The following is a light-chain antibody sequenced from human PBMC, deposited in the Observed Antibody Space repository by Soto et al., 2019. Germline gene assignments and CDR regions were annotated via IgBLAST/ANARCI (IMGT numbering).Light chain of an antibody. CDR2: GAS. CDR3: QQYVSSSWT. CDR1: QSVSSSY. Sequence: EIVLTQSPGTLSLSPGERATLSCRASQSVSSSYLAWYQQKPGQAPRLLIFGASNRAAGTPDRFSGSGSGTDFTLTISRLEPEDFAAYYCQQYVSSSWTFGQGTKVDIK. J-gene: IGKJ1*01. V-gene: IGKV3-20*01.